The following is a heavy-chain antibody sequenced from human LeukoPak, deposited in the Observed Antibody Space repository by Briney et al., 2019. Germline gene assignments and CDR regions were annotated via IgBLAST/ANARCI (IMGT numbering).Heavy chain of an antibody. D-gene: IGHD2-21*01. CDR2: ISAYHGKT. CDR3: ARADRLDGGPYLIGP. J-gene: IGHJ5*02. CDR1: GYDFSTFG. V-gene: IGHV1-18*01. Sequence: ASVKVSCKASGYDFSTFGISWVRQAPGQGLEWMGWISAYHGKTNFPQRFQGRVTLTTETSTSTVYMELRSLRSDDTAIYYCARADRLDGGPYLIGPWGQGTLVTVSS.